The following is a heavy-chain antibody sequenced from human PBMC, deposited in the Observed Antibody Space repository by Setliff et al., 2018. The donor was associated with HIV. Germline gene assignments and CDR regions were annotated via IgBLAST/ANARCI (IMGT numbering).Heavy chain of an antibody. CDR3: AKDGPAVDTAKDY. Sequence: ETLSLSCAASGFTFSSYAMTWVRQAPGKGLEWVSAISGSGGSTYYADSVKGRFTISRDNSKNTLYLQMNSLRAEDTAVYYCAKDGPAVDTAKDYWGQGTLVTVSS. CDR2: ISGSGGST. CDR1: GFTFSSYA. J-gene: IGHJ4*02. D-gene: IGHD5-18*01. V-gene: IGHV3-23*01.